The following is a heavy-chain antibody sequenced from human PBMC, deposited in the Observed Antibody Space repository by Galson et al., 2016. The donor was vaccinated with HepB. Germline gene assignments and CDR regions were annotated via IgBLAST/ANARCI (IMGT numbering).Heavy chain of an antibody. CDR2: IYPSDSDT. J-gene: IGHJ4*02. Sequence: QSGAEVKKPGESLKISCKGSGYNFTTYWIGWVRQMPGKGLEWMGIIYPSDSDTRYRPSFEGQVTISADKSISTAYLQWSSLKASDTAMYYCVRHFYGDRECWGQGTRVTVSS. V-gene: IGHV5-51*01. D-gene: IGHD4-17*01. CDR3: VRHFYGDREC. CDR1: GYNFTTYW.